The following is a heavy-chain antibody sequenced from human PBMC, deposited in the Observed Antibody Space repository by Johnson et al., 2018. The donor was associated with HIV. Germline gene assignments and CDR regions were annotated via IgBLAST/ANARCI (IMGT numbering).Heavy chain of an antibody. J-gene: IGHJ3*02. CDR3: AKGRSPRIQLRTWAFDI. V-gene: IGHV3-74*02. CDR1: GFIFSNYW. Sequence: VQLVESGGGLVQPGGSLRLSCAASGFIFSNYWMHWVRQAPGKGLIWVACIKTDGSDTNYADSVKGRFTISRDNAKNSLYLQMNSLRAEDTAVYYCAKGRSPRIQLRTWAFDIWGQGTMVIVSS. D-gene: IGHD5-18*01. CDR2: IKTDGSDT.